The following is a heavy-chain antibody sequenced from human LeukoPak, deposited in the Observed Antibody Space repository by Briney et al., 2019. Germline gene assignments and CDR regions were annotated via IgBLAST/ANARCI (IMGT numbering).Heavy chain of an antibody. V-gene: IGHV4-30-2*01. CDR3: ATHYGGNTGYFDL. CDR2: IYHSGST. J-gene: IGHJ2*01. Sequence: PSETLSLTCAVSGGSISSGGYSWSWIRQPPGKGLERIGYIYHSGSTYYNPSLKSRVTISVDRSKNQFSLKLSSVTAADTAVYYCATHYGGNTGYFDLWGRGTLVTVSS. D-gene: IGHD4-23*01. CDR1: GGSISSGGYS.